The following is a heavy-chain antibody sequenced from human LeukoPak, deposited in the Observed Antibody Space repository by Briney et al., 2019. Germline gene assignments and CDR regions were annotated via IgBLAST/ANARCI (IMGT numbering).Heavy chain of an antibody. Sequence: SETLSLTCTVSGVSITSHYWSWIRQPPGKGLEWIGYMYDSEKTKDNLSFKSRSTLSADTSKNQFSLRLSSVTAEDTAVYYCATIKRGSIYGYFDFWGQGILVTVSS. CDR2: MYDSEKT. J-gene: IGHJ4*02. CDR1: GVSITSHY. D-gene: IGHD5-18*01. V-gene: IGHV4-59*11. CDR3: ATIKRGSIYGYFDF.